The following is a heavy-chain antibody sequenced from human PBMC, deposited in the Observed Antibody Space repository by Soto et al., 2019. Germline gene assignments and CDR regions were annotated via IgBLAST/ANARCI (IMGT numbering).Heavy chain of an antibody. V-gene: IGHV4-39*01. CDR2: IHSSGRT. Sequence: QLQLQESGPGLVKPSETLSLTCTVSGVSISSSDYFWGWIRQPPGKGLAWIASIHSSGRTFYNPSLKSRVTISVDTSKNQFSLELTSVTAADTAVYYCARLPRTTVAGTGTDSWGQGTLVTVSS. CDR3: ARLPRTTVAGTGTDS. J-gene: IGHJ4*02. D-gene: IGHD6-19*01. CDR1: GVSISSSDYF.